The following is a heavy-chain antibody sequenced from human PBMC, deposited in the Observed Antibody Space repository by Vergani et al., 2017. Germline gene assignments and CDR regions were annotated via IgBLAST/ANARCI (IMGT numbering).Heavy chain of an antibody. CDR1: GYTFTSYG. V-gene: IGHV1-18*01. Sequence: QVQLVQSGAEVKKPGASVKVSCKTSGYTFTSYGISWVRQAPGQGLEWMGWISAYNGNTNYAQKLQGRVTMTTDTSTSTAYMELRSLRSEDTAVYYCARRSSSSPYYYYYYMDVWGKGTTVTVSS. CDR3: ARRSSSSPYYYYYYMDV. CDR2: ISAYNGNT. D-gene: IGHD6-6*01. J-gene: IGHJ6*03.